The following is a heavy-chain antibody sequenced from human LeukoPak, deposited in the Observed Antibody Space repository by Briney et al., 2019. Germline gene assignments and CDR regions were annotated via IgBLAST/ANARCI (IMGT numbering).Heavy chain of an antibody. J-gene: IGHJ6*03. CDR2: IKQDGSEK. CDR1: GFTFSSYW. D-gene: IGHD6-6*01. CDR3: ARQYSSSTPYYYYYMDV. V-gene: IGHV3-7*01. Sequence: GGSLRLSCAASGFTFSSYWMSWVRQAPGKGLEWVANIKQDGSEKYYADSVKGRFTISRDNAKNSLYLQMNSLRAEDTAVYYCARQYSSSTPYYYYYMDVWGKGTTVTVSS.